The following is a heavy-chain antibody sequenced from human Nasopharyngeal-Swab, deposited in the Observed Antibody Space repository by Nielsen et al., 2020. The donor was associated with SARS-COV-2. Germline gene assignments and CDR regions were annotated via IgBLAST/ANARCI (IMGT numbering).Heavy chain of an antibody. D-gene: IGHD3-22*01. CDR1: GYRFTSYW. J-gene: IGHJ4*01. CDR3: ARPQGFYDSGTYYFHFDY. CDR2: IFPGDSDT. Sequence: KVSCKASGYRFTSYWIAWVRQVPGKDLEWMGIIFPGDSDTRYSPSFRGQVTISADKSITTAYLQWSSLKASDTAIYYCARPQGFYDSGTYYFHFDYWGHGTLVTVSS. V-gene: IGHV5-51*01.